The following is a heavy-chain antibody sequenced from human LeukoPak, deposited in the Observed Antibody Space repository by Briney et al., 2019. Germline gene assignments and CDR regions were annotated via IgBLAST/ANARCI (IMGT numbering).Heavy chain of an antibody. J-gene: IGHJ6*03. CDR1: GVSISSYY. V-gene: IGHV4-59*01. D-gene: IGHD2-15*01. CDR2: IYYSGST. Sequence: SETLSLTCTVSGVSISSYYWSWLRQPPGKGLEWVGYIYYSGSTNYNPSLKSRVTISVDTSKNQFSLKLSSVTAADTAVYYCARVRCSGGSCPYYYYYYYMDVWGKGTTVTVSS. CDR3: ARVRCSGGSCPYYYYYYYMDV.